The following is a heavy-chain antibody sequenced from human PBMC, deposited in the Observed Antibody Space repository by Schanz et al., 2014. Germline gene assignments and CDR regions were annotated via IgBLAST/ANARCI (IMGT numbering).Heavy chain of an antibody. Sequence: QGQLVQSGPEVKEPGASVKVSCEASRYTFTAYGINWVRQAPGQGLEWIGWISAQTGDTRYAQKMQGRVTMTRDVSSTTAFLELRSLRSDDTAVYYCARGGYSSGWYDRDIAHFDYWGQGTLVTVSS. D-gene: IGHD6-19*01. V-gene: IGHV1-18*01. CDR1: RYTFTAYG. CDR2: ISAQTGDT. J-gene: IGHJ4*02. CDR3: ARGGYSSGWYDRDIAHFDY.